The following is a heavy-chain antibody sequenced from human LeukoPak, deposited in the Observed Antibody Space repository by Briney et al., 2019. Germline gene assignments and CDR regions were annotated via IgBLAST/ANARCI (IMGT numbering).Heavy chain of an antibody. V-gene: IGHV3-23*01. Sequence: GGSLRLSCAASGFTFDDYAMHWVRQAPGKGLEWVSSITGGGASTYYAASVKGRFTISRDHFKSTLSLQMDNLRADDTAIYFCANLQYYYYHMDVWGKGTTVTVSS. CDR1: GFTFDDYA. CDR2: ITGGGAST. CDR3: ANLQYYYYHMDV. J-gene: IGHJ6*03.